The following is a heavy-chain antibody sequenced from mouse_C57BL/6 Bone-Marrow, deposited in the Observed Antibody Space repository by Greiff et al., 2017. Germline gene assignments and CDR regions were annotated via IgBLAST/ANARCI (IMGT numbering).Heavy chain of an antibody. CDR3: AREDYGRPWFAY. V-gene: IGHV3-8*01. CDR1: GYSITSDY. CDR2: ISYSGST. D-gene: IGHD1-1*01. J-gene: IGHJ3*01. Sequence: EVQRVESGPGLAKPSQTLSLTCSVTGYSITSDYWNWIRKFPGNKLEYMGYISYSGSTYYNPSIKSRISITRDTSRNQYYLQLNSVTTEDTATYYCAREDYGRPWFAYWGQGTLVTVSA.